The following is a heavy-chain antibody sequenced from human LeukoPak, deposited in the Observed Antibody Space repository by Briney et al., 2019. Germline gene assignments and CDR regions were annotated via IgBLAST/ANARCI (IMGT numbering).Heavy chain of an antibody. J-gene: IGHJ6*02. Sequence: GASVKVSCKASGYTYTSYGISWVRQAPGQGLEWMGWISAYNGNTNYAQKLQGRVTMTTDTSTSTAYMELRSLRSHDTAVYYCARLSVLRYFDWLLSDYGMDVWGQGTTVTVSS. V-gene: IGHV1-18*01. CDR2: ISAYNGNT. CDR3: ARLSVLRYFDWLLSDYGMDV. D-gene: IGHD3-9*01. CDR1: GYTYTSYG.